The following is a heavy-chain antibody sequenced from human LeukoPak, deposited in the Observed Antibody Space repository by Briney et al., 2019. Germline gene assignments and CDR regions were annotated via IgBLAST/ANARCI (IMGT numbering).Heavy chain of an antibody. D-gene: IGHD3-22*01. V-gene: IGHV3-23*01. CDR3: AKGGPYYYQQYYFDY. J-gene: IGHJ4*02. CDR2: ISGSGGST. Sequence: GGSLRLSCAASGFTFSSYAMSWVRQAPGKGLEWVSAISGSGGSTYYADSVKGRFTISRDNSKSTLYLQMNSLRAEDTAVYYCAKGGPYYYQQYYFDYWGQGTLVTVSS. CDR1: GFTFSSYA.